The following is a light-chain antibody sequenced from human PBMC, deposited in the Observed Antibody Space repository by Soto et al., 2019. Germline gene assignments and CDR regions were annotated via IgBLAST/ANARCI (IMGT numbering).Light chain of an antibody. J-gene: IGKJ1*01. CDR2: GAS. V-gene: IGKV1-6*01. Sequence: AIQMTQSPSSLSASLGDRVTITCRASQGIRNDLAWYQQKPGKVPKLLIYGASTLQSGVPSRFSGSGSDTYFTLTISSLQPEDFATYYCLQDFNYPRTFGLGTKVEIK. CDR3: LQDFNYPRT. CDR1: QGIRND.